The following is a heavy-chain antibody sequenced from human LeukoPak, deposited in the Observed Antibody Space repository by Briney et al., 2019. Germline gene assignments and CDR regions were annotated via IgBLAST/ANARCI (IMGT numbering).Heavy chain of an antibody. CDR2: IIPILGIA. V-gene: IGHV1-69*04. J-gene: IGHJ4*02. Sequence: SVKVSCKASGGTFSSYAFSWVRQAPGQGLEWMGRIIPILGIANYAQKFQGRVTITADKSTSTAYMELSSLRSEDTAVYYCAEGRETDLDYWGQGTLVTVSS. CDR3: AEGRETDLDY. CDR1: GGTFSSYA.